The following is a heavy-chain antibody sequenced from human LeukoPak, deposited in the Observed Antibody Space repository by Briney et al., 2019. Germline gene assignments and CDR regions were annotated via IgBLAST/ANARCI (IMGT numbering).Heavy chain of an antibody. CDR3: ARDARPYYYDSSGPLGYFDY. Sequence: GGSLRLSCAASGITFSSYAMHWVRQAPGKGLEWVAVISYDGSNKYYADSVKGRFTISRDNSKNTLYLQMNSLRAEDTAVYYCARDARPYYYDSSGPLGYFDYWGQGTLVTVSS. CDR2: ISYDGSNK. V-gene: IGHV3-30*04. J-gene: IGHJ4*02. CDR1: GITFSSYA. D-gene: IGHD3-22*01.